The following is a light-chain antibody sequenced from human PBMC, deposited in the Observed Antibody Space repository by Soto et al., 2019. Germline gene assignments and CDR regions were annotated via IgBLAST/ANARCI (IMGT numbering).Light chain of an antibody. CDR3: QVWDSGSGHRV. J-gene: IGLJ2*01. CDR1: NIGSRS. Sequence: SYELTQPPSVSVAPGRTARITCWGNNIGSRSVHWYQQMPGQAPLLVIYYDRDRPSGIPERFSGSNSGNTATQTINRVEAGDEASYYCQVWDSGSGHRVFGGGTKLTVL. CDR2: YDR. V-gene: IGLV3-21*04.